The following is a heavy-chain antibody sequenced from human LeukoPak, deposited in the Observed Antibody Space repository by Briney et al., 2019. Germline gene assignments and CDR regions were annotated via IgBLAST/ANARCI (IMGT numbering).Heavy chain of an antibody. V-gene: IGHV4-59*01. D-gene: IGHD6-13*01. J-gene: IGHJ5*02. CDR3: ARAFRGIAAAGWFDP. CDR1: GGSISSYY. Sequence: SETLSLTCTVSGGSISSYYWSWIRQPPGKGLEWIGYIYYSGSTNYNPSLKSRVTISVDTSKNQFSLKLSSVTAADTAVYYCARAFRGIAAAGWFDPWGQGTLVTVSS. CDR2: IYYSGST.